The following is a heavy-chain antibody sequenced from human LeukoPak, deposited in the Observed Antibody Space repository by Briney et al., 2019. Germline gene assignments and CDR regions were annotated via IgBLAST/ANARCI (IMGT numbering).Heavy chain of an antibody. D-gene: IGHD3-9*01. V-gene: IGHV3-30*18. CDR3: AKDGDGYHN. J-gene: IGHJ4*02. Sequence: GGSLRLSCAASGFTFSSYGMHWVRQAPGKGLEWVAVISYDGSNKYYADSVKGRFTISRDNTKNSLYLQMNSLTAEDTAMYYCAKDGDGYHNWGQGALVTVSS. CDR1: GFTFSSYG. CDR2: ISYDGSNK.